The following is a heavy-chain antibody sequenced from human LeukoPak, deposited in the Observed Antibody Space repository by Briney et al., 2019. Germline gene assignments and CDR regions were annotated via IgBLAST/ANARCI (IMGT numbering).Heavy chain of an antibody. J-gene: IGHJ6*03. V-gene: IGHV3-23*01. CDR1: GFTFSSYA. CDR3: AKGGEMATYYYYFYMDV. CDR2: ISGSGGST. Sequence: GGSLRLSCAASGFTFSSYAMSWVRQAPGKGLEWVSAISGSGGSTYYADSVKGRFTISRDNSKNTLYLQMNSLRAEDTAVYYCAKGGEMATYYYYFYMDVWGQGTLVTVSS. D-gene: IGHD5-24*01.